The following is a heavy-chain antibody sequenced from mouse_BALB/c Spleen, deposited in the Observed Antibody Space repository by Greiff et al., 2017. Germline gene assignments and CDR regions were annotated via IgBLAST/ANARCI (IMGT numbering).Heavy chain of an antibody. V-gene: IGHV5-17*02. Sequence: EVQLVESGGGLVQPGGSRKLSCAASGFTFSSFGMHWVRQAPEKGLEWVAYISSGSSTIYYADTVKGRFTISRDNPKNTLFLQMTSLRSEDTAMYYCAREMDYWGQGTSVTVSS. CDR2: ISSGSSTI. J-gene: IGHJ4*01. CDR3: AREMDY. CDR1: GFTFSSFG.